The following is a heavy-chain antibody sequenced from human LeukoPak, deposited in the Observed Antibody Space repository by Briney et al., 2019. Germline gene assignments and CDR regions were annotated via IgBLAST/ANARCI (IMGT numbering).Heavy chain of an antibody. CDR3: ARDKIVGATYFDH. J-gene: IGHJ4*02. CDR2: INQDGNEM. CDR1: GFTFNSYW. D-gene: IGHD1-26*01. V-gene: IGHV3-7*01. Sequence: GGSLRLSCAASGFTFNSYWMSWVRQAPGKGLEWVANINQDGNEMYYVDSVKGRFTISRDNAKNSLYLQMNSLRVKDTAVYYCARDKIVGATYFDHWGQGAPVTVSS.